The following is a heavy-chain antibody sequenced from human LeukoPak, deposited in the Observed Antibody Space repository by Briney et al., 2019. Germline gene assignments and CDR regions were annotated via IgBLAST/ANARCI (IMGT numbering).Heavy chain of an antibody. J-gene: IGHJ4*02. Sequence: GGSLRLSCAASGFTFSSYWMHWVRQAPGKGLVWVSRINSDGSSTSYADSVKGRFTISRDNAKNTLYLQMNSLRAEDTAVYYCARGTRVDYDILTGYFLFDYWGQGTLVTVSS. CDR2: INSDGSST. D-gene: IGHD3-9*01. CDR3: ARGTRVDYDILTGYFLFDY. V-gene: IGHV3-74*01. CDR1: GFTFSSYW.